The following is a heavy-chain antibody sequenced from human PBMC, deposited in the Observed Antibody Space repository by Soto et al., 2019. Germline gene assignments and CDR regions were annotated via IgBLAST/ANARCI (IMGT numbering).Heavy chain of an antibody. J-gene: IGHJ5*02. CDR2: ISGSGGST. CDR3: AKDGYSYGYSSWFDP. Sequence: EVQLLESGGGLVQPGGSLRLSCAASGFTFSSYAMSWVRQAPGKGLEWVSAISGSGGSTYYADSVKCRFTISRDNSKNTLYLQMNSLRAEDTAVYYCAKDGYSYGYSSWFDPWGQGTLVTVSS. CDR1: GFTFSSYA. V-gene: IGHV3-23*01. D-gene: IGHD5-18*01.